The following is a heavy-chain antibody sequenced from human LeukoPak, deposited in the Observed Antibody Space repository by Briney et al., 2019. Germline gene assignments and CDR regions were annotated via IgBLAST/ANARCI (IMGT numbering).Heavy chain of an antibody. CDR3: ARRPYSGGWYGGWFDP. CDR2: INHSGST. V-gene: IGHV4-34*01. Sequence: KPSETLSLTCAVYGGSFSGYYWSWIRQPPGKGLEWIGEINHSGSTNYNPSLKSRVTISVDTSKNQFSLKLSSVTAADTAVYYCARRPYSGGWYGGWFDPWGQGTLVTVSS. D-gene: IGHD6-19*01. CDR1: GGSFSGYY. J-gene: IGHJ5*02.